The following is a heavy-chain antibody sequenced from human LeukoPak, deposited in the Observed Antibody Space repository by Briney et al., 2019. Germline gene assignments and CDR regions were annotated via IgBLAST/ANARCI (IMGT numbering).Heavy chain of an antibody. CDR2: INPNSGRT. CDR3: ARVMYYYDSSAPYGDY. D-gene: IGHD3-22*01. Sequence: ASVKVSCKASGYTFTSYYMDWVRQAPGQGLEWMGIINPNSGRTGYAQKFQGRVTMTRDMSTSTVYMELSRLRSDDTAVYYCARVMYYYDSSAPYGDYWGQGTLVTVSS. CDR1: GYTFTSYY. V-gene: IGHV1-46*01. J-gene: IGHJ4*02.